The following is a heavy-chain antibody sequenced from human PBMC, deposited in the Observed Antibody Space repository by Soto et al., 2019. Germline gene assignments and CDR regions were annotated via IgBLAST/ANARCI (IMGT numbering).Heavy chain of an antibody. CDR2: ISGSGGST. Sequence: EVQLLDSGGGLVQPGGSLRLSCAASGFSFSSFAMSWVRQAPGKGLEWVSTISGSGGSTFYADSVKGRFTISRDNSKNTLSVQMNSLRAEDTAVYYCAKDPRAWYCFDSWGQGTLVTVSS. CDR3: AKDPRAWYCFDS. CDR1: GFSFSSFA. V-gene: IGHV3-23*01. J-gene: IGHJ4*02. D-gene: IGHD2-15*01.